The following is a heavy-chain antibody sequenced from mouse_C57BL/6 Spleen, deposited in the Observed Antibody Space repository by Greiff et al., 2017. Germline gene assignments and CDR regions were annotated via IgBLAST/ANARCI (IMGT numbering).Heavy chain of an antibody. D-gene: IGHD2-12*01. CDR2: IYPGDGDT. Sequence: VQLVESGAELVKPGASVKISCTASGYAFSSYWMNWVKQRPGKGLEWIGQIYPGDGDTNYNGKFKGKATLTADKSSSTAYMQLSSLTSEDSAVYFCARMCLTTGAYWGQGTLVTVSA. CDR1: GYAFSSYW. CDR3: ARMCLTTGAY. J-gene: IGHJ3*01. V-gene: IGHV1-80*01.